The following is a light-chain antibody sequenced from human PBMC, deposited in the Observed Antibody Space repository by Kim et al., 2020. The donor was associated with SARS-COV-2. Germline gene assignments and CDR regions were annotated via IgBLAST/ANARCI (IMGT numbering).Light chain of an antibody. CDR2: AAS. V-gene: IGKV1-27*01. Sequence: DIQMTQYPSSLSASVGDRVTITCRASQYISNYLSWFQLKPGKAPKLLIYAASALQPGVPSRFSGSGSGTDFTLTVTSLQPEDVATYYCQKCDSAPWTFGQGTKVEIK. CDR3: QKCDSAPWT. CDR1: QYISNY. J-gene: IGKJ1*01.